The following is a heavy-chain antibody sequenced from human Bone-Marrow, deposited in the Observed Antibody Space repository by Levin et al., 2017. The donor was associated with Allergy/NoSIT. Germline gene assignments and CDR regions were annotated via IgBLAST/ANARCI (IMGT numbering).Heavy chain of an antibody. J-gene: IGHJ4*02. CDR3: TRGFPGGIYCGGDCYSFDY. CDR2: ISNDGNNK. D-gene: IGHD2-21*02. V-gene: IGHV3-30*04. Sequence: GGSLRLSCEASGFTFSSYAMHWVRQAPGKRLEWLAVISNDGNNKYYADSVKGRFTISRDNSINTLYLQMNSLRAEDTAVYYCTRGFPGGIYCGGDCYSFDYWGQGTLVTVSS. CDR1: GFTFSSYA.